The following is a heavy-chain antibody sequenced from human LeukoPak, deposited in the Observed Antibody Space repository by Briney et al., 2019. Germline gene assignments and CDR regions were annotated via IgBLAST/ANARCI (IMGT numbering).Heavy chain of an antibody. Sequence: GGALRLSCAASGFTFSSYWMEWVRQAPGKGLVWVSRIKSAGSTTTYADSVNGRFTISRDNAKNTLYLQMNSLRAEDKAVYYCARALGGNAPIDSWGQGTLVTVSS. CDR1: GFTFSSYW. J-gene: IGHJ4*02. CDR3: ARALGGNAPIDS. V-gene: IGHV3-74*01. CDR2: IKSAGSTT. D-gene: IGHD4-23*01.